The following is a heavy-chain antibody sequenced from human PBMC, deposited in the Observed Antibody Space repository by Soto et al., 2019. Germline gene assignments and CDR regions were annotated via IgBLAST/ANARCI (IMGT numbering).Heavy chain of an antibody. CDR1: GGSFSGYY. CDR2: INHSGST. J-gene: IGHJ6*02. V-gene: IGHV4-34*01. CDR3: AGLVVVAPTTNYYYYYGMDV. Sequence: SETLSLTCAVYGGSFSGYYWSWIRQPPGKGLEWIGEINHSGSTNYNPSLKSRVTISVDTSKNQFSLKLSSVTAADTAVYYCAGLVVVAPTTNYYYYYGMDVWGQGTTVTVSS. D-gene: IGHD2-15*01.